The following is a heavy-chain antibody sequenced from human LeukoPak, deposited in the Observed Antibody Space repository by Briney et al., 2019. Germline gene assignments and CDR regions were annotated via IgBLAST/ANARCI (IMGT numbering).Heavy chain of an antibody. CDR1: GFTFSDSW. CDR3: AKDGNSFDF. Sequence: GGSLRLSCAASGFTFSDSWMSWVRQATGKGLEWVANINDDGSKIYYVESVKGRFTISRDNAKKFVSLQMNSLRVEDTAVYFCAKDGNSFDFWGQGVQVTVSS. J-gene: IGHJ4*02. V-gene: IGHV3-7*01. D-gene: IGHD4-23*01. CDR2: INDDGSKI.